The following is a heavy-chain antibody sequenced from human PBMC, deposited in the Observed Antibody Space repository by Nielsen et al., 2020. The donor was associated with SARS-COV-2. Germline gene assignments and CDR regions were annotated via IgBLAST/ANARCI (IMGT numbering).Heavy chain of an antibody. V-gene: IGHV3-30-3*01. D-gene: IGHD1-26*01. Sequence: GGSLRLSCAASGFTFSSYAMHWVRQAPGKGLEWVAVISYDGSNKYYADSVKGRFTISRDNSKNTLYLQMNSLRAEDTAVYYCARDGHHPYSGSYMNYFDYWGQGTLVTVSS. CDR1: GFTFSSYA. CDR2: ISYDGSNK. J-gene: IGHJ4*02. CDR3: ARDGHHPYSGSYMNYFDY.